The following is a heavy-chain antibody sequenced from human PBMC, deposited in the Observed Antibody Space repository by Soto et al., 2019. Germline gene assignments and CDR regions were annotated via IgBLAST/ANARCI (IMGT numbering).Heavy chain of an antibody. Sequence: SETLSLTCTVSGGSISSSSYYWGWIRQPPGKGLEWIGSIYYSGSTYYNPSLKSRVTISVDTSKNQFSLKLGSVTAADTAVYYCARQRLTYYDYIWGSYRRPTSYYFDYWGQGTLVTVSS. J-gene: IGHJ4*02. D-gene: IGHD3-16*02. CDR3: ARQRLTYYDYIWGSYRRPTSYYFDY. V-gene: IGHV4-39*01. CDR2: IYYSGST. CDR1: GGSISSSSYY.